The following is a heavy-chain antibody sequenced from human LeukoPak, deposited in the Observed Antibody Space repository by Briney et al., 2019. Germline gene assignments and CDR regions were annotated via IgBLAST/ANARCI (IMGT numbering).Heavy chain of an antibody. D-gene: IGHD3-22*01. V-gene: IGHV4-4*07. Sequence: PSETLSLTCTVSGGSISSYYWSWIRQPAGKGLEWIGRIYTSGSTNYNPSLKSRVTMSVDTSKNQFSLKLSSVTAADTAVYYCARDRRTHITMIVVVRDAFDIWGQGTMVTVSS. J-gene: IGHJ3*02. CDR1: GGSISSYY. CDR2: IYTSGST. CDR3: ARDRRTHITMIVVVRDAFDI.